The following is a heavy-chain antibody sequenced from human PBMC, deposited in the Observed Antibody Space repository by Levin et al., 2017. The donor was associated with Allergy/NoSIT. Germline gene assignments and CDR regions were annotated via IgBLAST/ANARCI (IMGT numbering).Heavy chain of an antibody. V-gene: IGHV3-30-3*01. Sequence: GGSLRLSCAASGFTFSSYAMHWVRQAPGKGLEWVAVISYDGSNKYYADSVKGRFTISRDNSKSTLYLQMNSLRAEDTAVYFCARGPNFYRSSWSDYYHYYMDVWGKGTTVTVSS. D-gene: IGHD6-13*01. CDR1: GFTFSSYA. CDR3: ARGPNFYRSSWSDYYHYYMDV. CDR2: ISYDGSNK. J-gene: IGHJ6*03.